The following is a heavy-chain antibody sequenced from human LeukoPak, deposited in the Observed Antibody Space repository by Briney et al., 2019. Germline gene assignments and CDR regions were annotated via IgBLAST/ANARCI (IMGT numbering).Heavy chain of an antibody. D-gene: IGHD3-10*01. J-gene: IGHJ4*02. Sequence: PGGSLRLSCAASGFTFSSYSMNWVRQAPGKGLEWVSGTNGSGAVTWYAESVKGRFTISRDNSKNTLYLQMSSLRAEDTAAYYCAKGRLEHYGQFDYWGQGILVTVSS. V-gene: IGHV3-23*01. CDR3: AKGRLEHYGQFDY. CDR2: TNGSGAVT. CDR1: GFTFSSYS.